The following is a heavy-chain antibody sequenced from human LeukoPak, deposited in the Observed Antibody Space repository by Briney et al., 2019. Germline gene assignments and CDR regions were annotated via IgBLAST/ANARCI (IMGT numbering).Heavy chain of an antibody. CDR2: MNPNSGNT. V-gene: IGHV1-8*01. J-gene: IGHJ4*02. D-gene: IGHD6-13*01. CDR3: ARAASYSSSGKTRKNYYFDY. Sequence: ASVKVSCKASGYTFTSYDINWVRQAPGQGLEWMGWMNPNSGNTSYAQKFQGRVTMTRNTSISTAYMELSSLRSEDTAVYYCARAASYSSSGKTRKNYYFDYWGQGTLVTVSS. CDR1: GYTFTSYD.